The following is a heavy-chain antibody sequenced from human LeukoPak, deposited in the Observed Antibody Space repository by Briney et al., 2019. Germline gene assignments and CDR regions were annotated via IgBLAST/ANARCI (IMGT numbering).Heavy chain of an antibody. CDR1: GLTFDNYA. Sequence: GRSLRLSCAASGLTFDNYAMPWFRRAPGKGLEWLSIISWNSGYIGYADSVKGRFTISRDNAKKSLDLQMNSLRAEDTAFYYCAKVRGTYSSGYFFDYWGQGTLVTVSS. CDR2: ISWNSGYI. D-gene: IGHD6-19*01. J-gene: IGHJ4*02. CDR3: AKVRGTYSSGYFFDY. V-gene: IGHV3-9*01.